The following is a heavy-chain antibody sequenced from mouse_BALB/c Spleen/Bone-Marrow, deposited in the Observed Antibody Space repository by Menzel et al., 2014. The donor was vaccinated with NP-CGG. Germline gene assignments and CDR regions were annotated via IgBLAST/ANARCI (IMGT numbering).Heavy chain of an antibody. V-gene: IGHV14-3*02. Sequence: EVQLPESGAELVKPGASVKLSCTASGFNIKDTYMHWVKQRPEQGLEWIGRIDPANGNVKYDPKFQGKATITADTSSNTAYLQLSSLTSEDTAVYYCAPYYYGRWFANWGQGTLVTVSA. CDR1: GFNIKDTY. J-gene: IGHJ3*01. CDR2: IDPANGNV. CDR3: APYYYGRWFAN. D-gene: IGHD1-1*01.